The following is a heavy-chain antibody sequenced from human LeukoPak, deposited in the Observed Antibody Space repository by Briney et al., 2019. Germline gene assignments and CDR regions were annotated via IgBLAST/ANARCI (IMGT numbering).Heavy chain of an antibody. V-gene: IGHV3-23*01. CDR1: GFSFSDHA. CDR3: AKDSGDFWSGYYPHDY. D-gene: IGHD3-3*01. J-gene: IGHJ4*02. CDR2: ISGSGGST. Sequence: GGSLRLSCAVSGFSFSDHAMSWVRQAPGKGLEWVSAISGSGGSTYYADSVKGRFTISRDNSKNTLYLQMNSLRAEDTAVYYCAKDSGDFWSGYYPHDYWGQGTLVTVSS.